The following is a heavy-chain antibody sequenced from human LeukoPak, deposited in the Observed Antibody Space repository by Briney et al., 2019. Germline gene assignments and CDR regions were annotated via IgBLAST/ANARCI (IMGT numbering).Heavy chain of an antibody. Sequence: PSETLSLTCTVSGGSISGNFFWSWLRQPPGKGLEWIGYISPSGTTFYNPSLKSRVTISLDTSKNQLSLKVNSVTAADTAVYYCAREGEYSNRLDPWGQGTLVTVSS. V-gene: IGHV4-30-4*01. CDR3: AREGEYSNRLDP. J-gene: IGHJ5*02. CDR2: ISPSGTT. CDR1: GGSISGNFF. D-gene: IGHD4-11*01.